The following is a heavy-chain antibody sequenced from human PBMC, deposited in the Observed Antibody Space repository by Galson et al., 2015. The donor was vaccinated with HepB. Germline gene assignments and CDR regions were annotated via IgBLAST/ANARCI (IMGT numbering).Heavy chain of an antibody. CDR3: ARSPGRTYYYDSSGLSRYFDY. Sequence: SVKVSCKASGGTFSSYAISWVRQAPGQGLEWMGGIIPIFGTANYAQKFQGRVTITADKSTSTAYMELSSLRSEDTAVYYCARSPGRTYYYDSSGLSRYFDYWGQGTLVTVSS. D-gene: IGHD3-22*01. CDR1: GGTFSSYA. V-gene: IGHV1-69*06. J-gene: IGHJ4*02. CDR2: IIPIFGTA.